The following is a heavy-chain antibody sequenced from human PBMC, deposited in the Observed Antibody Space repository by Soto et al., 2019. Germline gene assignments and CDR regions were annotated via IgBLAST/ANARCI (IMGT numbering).Heavy chain of an antibody. CDR2: IYQSGST. V-gene: IGHV4-30-2*01. J-gene: IGHJ6*02. Sequence: QLQLQESGSGLVKPSQTLSLTCAVSGVSISSDGYSWSWIRQPPGKGLEWIGFIYQSGSTYYNPSLKGRXTXSXXRSKNQFSLKLTSVTAADTAVYYCARAYYDFWTSYHYGMDVWGQGTTVTVSS. D-gene: IGHD3-3*01. CDR1: GVSISSDGYS. CDR3: ARAYYDFWTSYHYGMDV.